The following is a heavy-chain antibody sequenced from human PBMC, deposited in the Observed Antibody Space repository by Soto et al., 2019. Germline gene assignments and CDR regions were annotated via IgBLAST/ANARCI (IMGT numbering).Heavy chain of an antibody. V-gene: IGHV3-21*01. CDR1: GFTFSSYS. CDR3: ARGDPRSPSMDV. J-gene: IGHJ6*02. Sequence: PGGSLRLSCAASGFTFSSYSMNWVRQAPGKGLEWVSSISSSSSYIYYADSVKGRFTISRDNAKNSLYLQMNSLRAEDTAVYYCARGDPRSPSMDVWGQGTTVTVSS. CDR2: ISSSSSYI.